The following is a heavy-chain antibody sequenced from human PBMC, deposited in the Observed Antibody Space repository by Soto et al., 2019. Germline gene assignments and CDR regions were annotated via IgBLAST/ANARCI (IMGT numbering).Heavy chain of an antibody. J-gene: IGHJ6*04. V-gene: IGHV3-30-3*01. CDR3: ARPLGWNDYYYGTEV. CDR1: GFTFSSYV. CDR2: ISYYGNNK. D-gene: IGHD1-1*01. Sequence: WGSLRLSCAASGFTFSSYVMHWVRQAPGKGLEWVAVISYYGNNKYYADSVKGRFTISRDNSKNTLYLQMNSLRAEDTAVYYCARPLGWNDYYYGTEVWGKGNTVSVSS.